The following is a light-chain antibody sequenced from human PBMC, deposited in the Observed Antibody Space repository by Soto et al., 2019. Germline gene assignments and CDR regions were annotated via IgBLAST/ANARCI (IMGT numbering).Light chain of an antibody. V-gene: IGLV1-44*01. CDR2: SDN. CDR1: SSNIGSNS. J-gene: IGLJ2*01. Sequence: QSVLTQAPSASGTPGQRVTISCSGRSSNIGSNSVNWYQQLPGTAPKLLIYSDNQRPSGVPDRLSGSKSGTSASLAISGLQSDDDADYYCAAWDDSLPSVVFGGGTKLTVL. CDR3: AAWDDSLPSVV.